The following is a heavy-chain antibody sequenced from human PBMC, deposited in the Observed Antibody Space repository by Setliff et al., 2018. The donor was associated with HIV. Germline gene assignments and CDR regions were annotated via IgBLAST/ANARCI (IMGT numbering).Heavy chain of an antibody. CDR3: ARGVKGIATTGKYYFDY. Sequence: ASVKVSCKTSGYAFTDYSIHWVRQAPGQGLEWVGRINPDSRGTNYAQTFQGRVTMTRDTSVSTAYMELSRLKSDDTAVFYCARGVKGIATTGKYYFDYWGHGTLVTVSS. V-gene: IGHV1-2*06. CDR2: INPDSRGT. D-gene: IGHD6-13*01. J-gene: IGHJ4*03. CDR1: GYAFTDYS.